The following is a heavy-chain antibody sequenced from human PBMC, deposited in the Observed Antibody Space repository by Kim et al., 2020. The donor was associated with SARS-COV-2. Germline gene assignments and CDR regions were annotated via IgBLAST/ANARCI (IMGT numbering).Heavy chain of an antibody. CDR3: TRDPEYSSSGTPFYFDY. J-gene: IGHJ4*02. CDR2: ISYDGSNK. D-gene: IGHD6-6*01. CDR1: GFTFSSYA. V-gene: IGHV3-30-3*01. Sequence: GGSLRLSCAASGFTFSSYAMHWVRQAPGKGLEWVAVISYDGSNKYYADSVKGRFTISRDNSKNTLYLQMNSLRAEDTAVYYCTRDPEYSSSGTPFYFDYWGQGTLVTVSS.